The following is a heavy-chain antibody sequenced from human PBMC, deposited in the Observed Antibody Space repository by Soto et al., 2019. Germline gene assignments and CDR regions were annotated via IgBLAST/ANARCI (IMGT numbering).Heavy chain of an antibody. CDR3: ARGTQGGKSHYFNGLDV. CDR2: IIPMFDTT. V-gene: IGHV1-69*01. Sequence: QVQLVQSGTEVKKPGSSVRVSCKASGGTFSDYAISWLRQAPGQGFEWLGGIIPMFDTTNYAQKFQGRVTITADESTSTAYMDLSSLRSGDTAVYYCARGTQGGKSHYFNGLDVWGQGTTVTVSS. J-gene: IGHJ6*02. CDR1: GGTFSDYA.